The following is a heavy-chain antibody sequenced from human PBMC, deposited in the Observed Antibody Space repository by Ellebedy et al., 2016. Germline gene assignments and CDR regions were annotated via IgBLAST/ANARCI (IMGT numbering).Heavy chain of an antibody. CDR1: GGTFNKYA. Sequence: SVKVSXXASGGTFNKYAISWVRQAPGQGLEWMGGIIPVFGVAYYAQTFQGRVTITADESTSTGYMELSSLTSEDTAVYYCATERGTAVANPDSWGQGTLVTVSS. J-gene: IGHJ4*02. CDR2: IIPVFGVA. D-gene: IGHD6-19*01. V-gene: IGHV1-69*13. CDR3: ATERGTAVANPDS.